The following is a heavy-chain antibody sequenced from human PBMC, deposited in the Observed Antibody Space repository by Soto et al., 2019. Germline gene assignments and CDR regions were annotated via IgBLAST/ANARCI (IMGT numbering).Heavy chain of an antibody. CDR1: GYTLTELS. CDR3: ATTHYDILTGYLSGGRAQVNWFDP. D-gene: IGHD3-9*01. V-gene: IGHV1-24*01. Sequence: ASVKVSCKVSGYTLTELSMHWVRQAPGKGLEWMGGFDPEDGETIYAQKFQGRVTMTEDTSTDTAYMELSSLRSEDTAVYYCATTHYDILTGYLSGGRAQVNWFDPWGQGTLVTVSS. J-gene: IGHJ5*02. CDR2: FDPEDGET.